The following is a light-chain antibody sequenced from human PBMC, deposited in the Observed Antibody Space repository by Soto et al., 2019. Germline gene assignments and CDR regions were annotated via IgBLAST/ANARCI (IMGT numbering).Light chain of an antibody. Sequence: DIVLTQSPATLSLSPGERATLSCRASQSVSSYLAWYQQKPGQAPRLLIYDASNRATGIPARFSGSGSGTDLTLTISSLEPEDFALYYCQQRSNWPPTWTFGQGTKVEIK. CDR1: QSVSSY. CDR3: QQRSNWPPTWT. CDR2: DAS. V-gene: IGKV3-11*01. J-gene: IGKJ1*01.